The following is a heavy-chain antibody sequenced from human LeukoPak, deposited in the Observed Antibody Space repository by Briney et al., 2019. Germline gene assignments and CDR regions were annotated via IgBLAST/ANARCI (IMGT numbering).Heavy chain of an antibody. J-gene: IGHJ4*02. CDR3: ARDRGFERRLHYFDY. V-gene: IGHV1-2*02. CDR2: INPNSSGT. Sequence: ASVKVSCKASGYTFTGYYMHWVRQAPGQGLEWVGWINPNSSGTNYAQRFQGRVTMTRDTSISTSYMELSRLSSDDTAVYYCARDRGFERRLHYFDYWGQGTLVTVSS. D-gene: IGHD5-24*01. CDR1: GYTFTGYY.